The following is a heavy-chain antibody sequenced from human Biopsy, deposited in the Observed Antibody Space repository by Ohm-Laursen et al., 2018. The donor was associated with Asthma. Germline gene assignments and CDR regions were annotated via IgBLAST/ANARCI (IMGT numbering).Heavy chain of an antibody. CDR1: GYTFTDYS. V-gene: IGHV1-2*06. J-gene: IGHJ5*02. Sequence: SVKVSCKASGYTFTDYSIHWVRQAPGQGLEWMGRINPNGGDTKYAQRFQGRVTVTRDRSISTAYMELSRLRSDDTAVYYCARDRGYCSGGTCPSWFDPWGQGTLVIVSS. CDR2: INPNGGDT. D-gene: IGHD2-15*01. CDR3: ARDRGYCSGGTCPSWFDP.